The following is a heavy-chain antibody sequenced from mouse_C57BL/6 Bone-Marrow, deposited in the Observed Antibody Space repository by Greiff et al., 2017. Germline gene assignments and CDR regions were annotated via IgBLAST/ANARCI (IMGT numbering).Heavy chain of an antibody. D-gene: IGHD2-2*01. CDR1: GYTFTSYW. CDR3: ARYYGYPWFAY. Sequence: VQLQQPGAELVKPGASVKLSCKASGYTFTSYWMQWVKQRPGQGLEWIGEIDPSDSYTNYNQKFKGKATLTVDTSSSTAYMQLSSLTSEDSSVYCCARYYGYPWFAYWGQGTLVTVSA. V-gene: IGHV1-50*01. J-gene: IGHJ3*01. CDR2: IDPSDSYT.